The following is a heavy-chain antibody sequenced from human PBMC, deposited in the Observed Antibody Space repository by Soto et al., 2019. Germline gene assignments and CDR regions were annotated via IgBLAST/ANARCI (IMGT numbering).Heavy chain of an antibody. Sequence: QVQLVESGGGVVQPGRSLRLSCAASGFTFSSYGIHWVRQAPGKGLEWVAVIWYDGSNKYYADSVKGRFTISRDNSKNAPYLQLRSLGAEATAVYYCARESRGYSYLAYYGMAVWAQGTTVTVS. CDR3: ARESRGYSYLAYYGMAV. CDR1: GFTFSSYG. CDR2: IWYDGSNK. D-gene: IGHD5-18*01. V-gene: IGHV3-33*01. J-gene: IGHJ6*02.